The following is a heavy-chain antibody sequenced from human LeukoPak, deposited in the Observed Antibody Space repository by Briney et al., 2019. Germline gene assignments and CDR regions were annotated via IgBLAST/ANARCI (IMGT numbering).Heavy chain of an antibody. Sequence: ASVKVSCKASGYTFISYGITWVRQAPGQGLEWMGWISPYTTKTNYAQSLQGRVTMTTDTSTRRAYIELRSLRSDDTAVYYCAREGGVGPTAPPDYYSYQMDVWGKGTTVTVSS. J-gene: IGHJ6*03. CDR2: ISPYTTKT. D-gene: IGHD1-26*01. CDR1: GYTFISYG. CDR3: AREGGVGPTAPPDYYSYQMDV. V-gene: IGHV1-18*01.